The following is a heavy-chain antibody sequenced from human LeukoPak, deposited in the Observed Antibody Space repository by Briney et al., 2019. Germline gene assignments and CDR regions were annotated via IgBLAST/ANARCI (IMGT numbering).Heavy chain of an antibody. CDR1: GFTFSDFY. CDR3: ARDYASEYMDV. V-gene: IGHV3-11*04. CDR2: ISTTGYTI. J-gene: IGHJ6*03. Sequence: SGGSLRLSCAASGFTFSDFYMSWIRQAPGQGLEWLSYISTTGYTIYYADSVKGRFTISRDNNQNSLFLQMDSLRVEDTAVYYCARDYASEYMDVWGKGTTVTVS. D-gene: IGHD4-17*01.